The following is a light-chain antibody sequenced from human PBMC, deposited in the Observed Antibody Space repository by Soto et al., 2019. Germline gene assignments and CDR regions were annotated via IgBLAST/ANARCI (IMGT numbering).Light chain of an antibody. J-gene: IGKJ2*01. Sequence: IHMTQSPSSLSASVGDRVTITCRASQRITTYLNWYQQKPGEAPKLLISTSVTLQRGVPSRFTGSGSGSDFTLTITALQPADFATYFCQQTYNTPYTFGQGTKLEIK. CDR1: QRITTY. CDR3: QQTYNTPYT. CDR2: TSV. V-gene: IGKV1-39*01.